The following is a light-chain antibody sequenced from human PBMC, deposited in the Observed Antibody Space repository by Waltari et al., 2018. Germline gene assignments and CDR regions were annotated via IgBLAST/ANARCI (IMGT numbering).Light chain of an antibody. CDR3: QQYNSYSGT. J-gene: IGKJ1*01. Sequence: DIQMTQSPSSLSASVGDRVTITCQASQVISNYLNWYQQKPGKAPKLLIYDASNLETGVPSRFSGSGSGTDFTFTISSLQPEDIATYYCQQYNSYSGTFGQGTKVEIK. V-gene: IGKV1-33*01. CDR1: QVISNY. CDR2: DAS.